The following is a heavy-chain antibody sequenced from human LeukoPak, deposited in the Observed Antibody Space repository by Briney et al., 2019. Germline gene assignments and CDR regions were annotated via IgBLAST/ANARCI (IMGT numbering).Heavy chain of an antibody. CDR2: IRGGGGDT. J-gene: IGHJ5*02. CDR3: ARVRCSPTGCSPNWFDP. Sequence: GGSLRLSCAASGFTFSGYAMSWVRQAPGQGLEWVSTIRGGGGDTYYADSVMGRFTISRDNSKNSLYLQMNSLRAEDAAIYYCARVRCSPTGCSPNWFDPWGQGTLVTVSS. V-gene: IGHV3-23*01. CDR1: GFTFSGYA. D-gene: IGHD2/OR15-2a*01.